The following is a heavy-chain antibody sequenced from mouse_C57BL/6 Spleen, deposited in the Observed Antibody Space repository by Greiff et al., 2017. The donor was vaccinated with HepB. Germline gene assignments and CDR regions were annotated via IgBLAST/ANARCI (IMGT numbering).Heavy chain of an antibody. V-gene: IGHV1-52*01. CDR1: GYTFTSYW. Sequence: QVQLKQPGAELVRPGSSVKLSCKASGYTFTSYWMHWVKQRPIQGLEWIGNIDPSDSETHYNQKFKDKATLTVDKSSITAYMQLSSLTSEASAVYYCARDYYDYDGFAYWGQGTLVTVSA. CDR2: IDPSDSET. CDR3: ARDYYDYDGFAY. J-gene: IGHJ3*01. D-gene: IGHD2-4*01.